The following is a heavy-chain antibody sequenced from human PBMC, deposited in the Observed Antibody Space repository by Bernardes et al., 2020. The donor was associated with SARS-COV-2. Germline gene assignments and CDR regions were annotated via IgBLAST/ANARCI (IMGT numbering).Heavy chain of an antibody. CDR2: INWNGGST. CDR1: GFTFEDYG. CDR3: ASLSEDGDY. Sequence: GALRPSCAASGFTFEDYGMSWVRQAPGKGLEWVPGINWNGGSTGYADSVKGRFTISRDNAKNSLYLQMNSLRAEDTALYHCASLSEDGDYWGQGTLVTVSS. J-gene: IGHJ4*02. V-gene: IGHV3-20*01.